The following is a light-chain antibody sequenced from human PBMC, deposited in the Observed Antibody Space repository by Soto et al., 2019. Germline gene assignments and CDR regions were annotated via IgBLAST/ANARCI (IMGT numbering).Light chain of an antibody. J-gene: IGLJ3*02. V-gene: IGLV1-40*01. Sequence: QSVLTQPPSVSGAPGQRVTISCTGSSSNIGAGYDVYGYQQLPGTAPKVLIYGNSNRPSGVPDRFSGFTSGTSAALAITGLQAEDEADYHGQSYVRSLSAWVFGGWTKLTV. CDR3: QSYVRSLSAWV. CDR2: GNS. CDR1: SSNIGAGYD.